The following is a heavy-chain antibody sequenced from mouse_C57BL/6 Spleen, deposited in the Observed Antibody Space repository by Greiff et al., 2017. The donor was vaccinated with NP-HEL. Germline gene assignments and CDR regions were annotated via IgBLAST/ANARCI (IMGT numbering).Heavy chain of an antibody. V-gene: IGHV2-2*01. CDR2: IWSGGST. J-gene: IGHJ4*01. CDR1: GFSLTSYC. CDR3: DRYVDYYGSSYNAMDY. Sequence: QVQLKESGPGLVQPSQSLSITCTVSGFSLTSYCVHWVRQSPGKGLEWLGVIWSGGSTDYNAAFISRLGISKDNSKSQVFFKRNSLQADDSDIYYCDRYVDYYGSSYNAMDYWGQGTSVTVSS. D-gene: IGHD1-1*01.